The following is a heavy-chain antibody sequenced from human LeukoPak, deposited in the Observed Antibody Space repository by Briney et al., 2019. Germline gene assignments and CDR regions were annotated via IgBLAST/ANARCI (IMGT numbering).Heavy chain of an antibody. CDR2: ISGSGGST. V-gene: IGHV3-23*01. J-gene: IGHJ4*02. CDR3: AKVRYSSGWYGDY. D-gene: IGHD6-19*01. CDR1: GLIFTDAW. Sequence: GGSLRLSCAASGLIFTDAWMTWVRQAPGKGLEWVSAISGSGGSTYYADSVKGRFTISRDNSKNTLYLQMNSLRAEDTAVYYCAKVRYSSGWYGDYWGQGTLVTVSS.